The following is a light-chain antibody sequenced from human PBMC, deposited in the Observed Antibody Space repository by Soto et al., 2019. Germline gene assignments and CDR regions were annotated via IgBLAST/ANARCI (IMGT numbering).Light chain of an antibody. Sequence: DIQMTHSPSTLSASVGDRVIITCRASQSINRRLAWYQQKPGKAPRLLIYDVYTLESGVQSRFGGSGSGTEFTLTIRGVQPEDFATYYCKQYNSYSWTFGQGTKVDIK. CDR3: KQYNSYSWT. V-gene: IGKV1-5*01. J-gene: IGKJ1*01. CDR1: QSINRR. CDR2: DVY.